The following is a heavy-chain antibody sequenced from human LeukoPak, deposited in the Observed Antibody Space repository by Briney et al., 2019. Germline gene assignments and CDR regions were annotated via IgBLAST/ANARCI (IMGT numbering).Heavy chain of an antibody. CDR3: ARGEAVAGSDH. J-gene: IGHJ4*02. CDR1: GFTFSRYS. Sequence: GGSLRLSCAASGFTFSRYSMNWVRQAPGKGLVWLARINSDGYSISYADSVKGRFTISRDNAKNTLYLQMNTLRDEDTAMYYCARGEAVAGSDHWGQGALVTVSS. V-gene: IGHV3-74*01. D-gene: IGHD6-19*01. CDR2: INSDGYSI.